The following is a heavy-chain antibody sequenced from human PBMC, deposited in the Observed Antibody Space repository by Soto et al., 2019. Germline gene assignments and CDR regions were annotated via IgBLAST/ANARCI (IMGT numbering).Heavy chain of an antibody. CDR1: GGSVSSGSYY. D-gene: IGHD4-17*01. CDR3: ARDYLTYGDYSPDAFDI. CDR2: IYYSGST. Sequence: QVQLQESGPGLVKPSETLSLTCTVSGGSVSSGSYYWSWIRQPPGKGLEWIGYIYYSGSTNYNPSLKRRVTISVDTSKNQFSLKLSSVTAADTAVYYCARDYLTYGDYSPDAFDIWGQGTMVTVSS. J-gene: IGHJ3*02. V-gene: IGHV4-61*01.